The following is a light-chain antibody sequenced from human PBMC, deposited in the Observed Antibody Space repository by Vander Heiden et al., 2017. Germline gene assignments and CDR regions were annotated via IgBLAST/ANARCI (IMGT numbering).Light chain of an antibody. CDR2: QDS. J-gene: IGLJ2*01. V-gene: IGLV3-1*01. CDR3: REWDSSCVV. CDR1: KLGDKY. Sequence: SYELTQPPSVSVSPGQTASITCSGDKLGDKYACWYQQKPGQSPVLVIYQDSKRPSGIPERFSGSNSANTATLTISGTQAVDESYYYSREWDSSCVVFGGGTKLTVL.